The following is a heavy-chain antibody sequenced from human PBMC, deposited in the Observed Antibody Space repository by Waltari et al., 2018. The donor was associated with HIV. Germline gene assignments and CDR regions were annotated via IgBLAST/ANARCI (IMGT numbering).Heavy chain of an antibody. Sequence: QVRLVESGGGVVQPGRCLRLSCEASGFSFGGYDMHWVRQTPDKGLEWVAGISFEGAKKNYIDSVKGRFTVSRDNSKNTMYLQMNNLRPDDTAVYYCARDLAYSSTWPSYWGQGTLVTVSS. J-gene: IGHJ4*02. V-gene: IGHV3-30*03. CDR1: GFSFGGYD. CDR2: ISFEGAKK. CDR3: ARDLAYSSTWPSY. D-gene: IGHD6-13*01.